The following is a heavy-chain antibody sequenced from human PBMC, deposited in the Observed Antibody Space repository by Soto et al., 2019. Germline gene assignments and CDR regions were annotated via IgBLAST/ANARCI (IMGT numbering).Heavy chain of an antibody. D-gene: IGHD2-15*01. CDR1: GYTLTELS. CDR3: AKRENFRDTVVVVAATQASFDY. J-gene: IGHJ4*02. V-gene: IGHV1-24*01. Sequence: GASVKVSCKVSGYTLTELSMHWVRQAPGKGLEWMGGFDPEDGETIYAQKFQGRVTMTEDTSTDTAYMELSSLRSEDTAVYYCAKRENFRDTVVVVAATQASFDYWGQGTLVTVSS. CDR2: FDPEDGET.